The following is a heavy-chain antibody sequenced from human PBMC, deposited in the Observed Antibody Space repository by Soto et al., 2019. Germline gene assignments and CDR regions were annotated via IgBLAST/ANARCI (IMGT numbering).Heavy chain of an antibody. CDR1: GFTFSSYY. CDR2: IKQDGSDR. J-gene: IGHJ4*02. V-gene: IGHV3-7*01. CDR3: ANRHLN. Sequence: EVQMVESGGGLVQPGGSLRLSCAASGFTFSSYYMMWVRQAPGKGLEWVANIKQDGSDRHYVDSVKGRFTISRDNAKNSLYLQMNSLRVEDTAVYYCANRHLNWGQGTLVTVSS.